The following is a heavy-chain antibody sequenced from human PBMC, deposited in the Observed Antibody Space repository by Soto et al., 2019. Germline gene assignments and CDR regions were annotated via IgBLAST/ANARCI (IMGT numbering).Heavy chain of an antibody. D-gene: IGHD4-4*01. CDR2: ITHSGSS. CDR3: ARDDYSNYGYFDY. Sequence: QVQLQQWGAGLLKPSETLSLTCAVYGGSFSAYYWSWIRQPPGKGLEWFGEITHSGSSNYNPSLKSRVTISVDTSKNQFSLKLSSVTAADTAVYYCARDDYSNYGYFDYWGQGTLVTVSS. V-gene: IGHV4-34*01. CDR1: GGSFSAYY. J-gene: IGHJ4*02.